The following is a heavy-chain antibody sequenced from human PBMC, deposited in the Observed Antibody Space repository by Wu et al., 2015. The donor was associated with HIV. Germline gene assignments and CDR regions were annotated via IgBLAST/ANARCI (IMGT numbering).Heavy chain of an antibody. CDR3: TRGLGIVLPFDY. CDR2: INPNSGGT. V-gene: IGHV1-2*02. J-gene: IGHJ4*02. CDR1: GYTFTGYY. Sequence: QVQLVQSGAEVKKPGASVKVSCKASGYTFTGYYMHWVRQAPGQGLEWMGWINPNSGGTNYGQSFQGRVTMTTDTSISTGYLDMHRLTSDDTAVYYCTRGLGIVLPFDYWGQGTLVTVSS. D-gene: IGHD2/OR15-2a*01.